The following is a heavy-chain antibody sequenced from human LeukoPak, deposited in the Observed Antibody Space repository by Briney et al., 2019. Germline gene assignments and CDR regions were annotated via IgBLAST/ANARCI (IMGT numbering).Heavy chain of an antibody. J-gene: IGHJ5*02. CDR3: ARGLSVSFFSWFDP. CDR1: GASISSDTYY. D-gene: IGHD2/OR15-2a*01. V-gene: IGHV4-39*07. CDR2: IYSSGTT. Sequence: SEALSLTCTVSGASISSDTYYWGWIRQSPGKGLEWIGIIYSSGTTYYNPSLKSRVTISVDTSKNQFSLKLSSVTAADTAMYYCARGLSVSFFSWFDPWGQGTLVTVSS.